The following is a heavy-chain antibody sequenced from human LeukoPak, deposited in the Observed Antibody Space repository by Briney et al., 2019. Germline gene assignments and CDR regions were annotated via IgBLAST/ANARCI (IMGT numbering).Heavy chain of an antibody. CDR2: IRYDGSNK. CDR3: AKDPTVTGYYFDY. D-gene: IGHD4-17*01. Sequence: GGSLRLSCAASGFTFSSYGMHWVRQAPGKGLEWVAFIRYDGSNKYYADSVKGRFTISRDNSKNTLYLQMSSLRAEDTAVYYCAKDPTVTGYYFDYWGQGTLVTVSS. J-gene: IGHJ4*02. CDR1: GFTFSSYG. V-gene: IGHV3-30*02.